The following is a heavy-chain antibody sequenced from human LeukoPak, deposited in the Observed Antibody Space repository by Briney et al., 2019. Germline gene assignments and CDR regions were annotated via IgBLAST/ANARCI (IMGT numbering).Heavy chain of an antibody. V-gene: IGHV3-53*01. CDR3: ARAISGSYPYYYYGMDV. Sequence: GGSLRLSCAASGFTVSSNYISWVRQAPGKGLEWVSVIYSGGSTYYADSVKGRFTISRDNSKNTLYLQMNSLRAEDTAVYYCARAISGSYPYYYYGMDVWGQGTTVTVSS. J-gene: IGHJ6*02. D-gene: IGHD1-26*01. CDR1: GFTVSSNY. CDR2: IYSGGST.